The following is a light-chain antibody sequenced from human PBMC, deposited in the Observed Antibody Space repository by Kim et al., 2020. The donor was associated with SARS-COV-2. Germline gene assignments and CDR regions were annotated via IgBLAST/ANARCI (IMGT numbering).Light chain of an antibody. CDR1: SLRSYY. CDR2: GKN. V-gene: IGLV3-19*01. J-gene: IGLJ2*01. Sequence: PLGQTVRISCQGDSLRSYYAPWDQKKPGQAPILVIYGKNNRPSGSPDRFSGSSSGNTASLTITVTQAGDEADYYCNSRDSNDNVVFGGGTKLTVL. CDR3: NSRDSNDNVV.